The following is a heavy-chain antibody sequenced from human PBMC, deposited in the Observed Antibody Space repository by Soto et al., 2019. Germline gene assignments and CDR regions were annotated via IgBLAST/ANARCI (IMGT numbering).Heavy chain of an antibody. CDR1: GFTFTTYA. CDR2: LSGSGGTT. CDR3: AKQRAGYGSGSDTYYFDF. D-gene: IGHD3-10*01. Sequence: EVQLLESGGGLVQPGGSLRLPCSTSGFTFTTYAMNGVRQAPGKGLEWVSALSGSGGTTYYADSVRGRFTISRDNSKNTLFLQMNSLRAEDTALYYCAKQRAGYGSGSDTYYFDFWGQGTPVTVSS. V-gene: IGHV3-23*01. J-gene: IGHJ4*02.